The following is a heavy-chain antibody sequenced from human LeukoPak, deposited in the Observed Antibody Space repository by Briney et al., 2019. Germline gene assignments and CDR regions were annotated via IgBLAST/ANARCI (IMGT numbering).Heavy chain of an antibody. Sequence: GGSLRLSCAASGFTFSSYGMHWVRQAPSKGLEWVAVIWYDGSNKYYADSVKGRFTISRDNSKNTLYLQMNSLRAEDTAVYYCARGATVTTFVSSQRDYYYYHGMDVWGQGTTVTVSS. J-gene: IGHJ6*02. CDR2: IWYDGSNK. D-gene: IGHD4-17*01. CDR3: ARGATVTTFVSSQRDYYYYHGMDV. CDR1: GFTFSSYG. V-gene: IGHV3-33*01.